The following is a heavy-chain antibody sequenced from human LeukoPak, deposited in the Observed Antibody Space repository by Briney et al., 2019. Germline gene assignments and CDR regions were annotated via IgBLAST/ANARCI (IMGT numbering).Heavy chain of an antibody. V-gene: IGHV3-30-3*01. D-gene: IGHD2-2*01. CDR1: GFTFSSYA. CDR2: ISYDGSNK. J-gene: IGHJ4*02. CDR3: AIGGLRSTGNYFDY. Sequence: PGGSLRLSCAASGFTFSSYAMHWVRQAPGKGLEWVAVISYDGSNKYYADSMKGRFTISRDNAKNSLYLQMNSLRAEDTAVYYCAIGGLRSTGNYFDYWGQGTLVTVSS.